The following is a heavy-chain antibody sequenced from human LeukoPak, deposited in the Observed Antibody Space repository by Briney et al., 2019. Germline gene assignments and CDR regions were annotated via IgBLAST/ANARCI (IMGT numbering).Heavy chain of an antibody. Sequence: SVKVSCKASGGTFSSYAISWVRQAPGQGLEWMGRIIPIFGTANYAQKFQGRVTITTDESTSTAYMELSSLRSEDTAVYYCARGVGPRAGFGYYFDYWGQGTLVTVSS. CDR3: ARGVGPRAGFGYYFDY. V-gene: IGHV1-69*05. CDR1: GGTFSSYA. CDR2: IIPIFGTA. J-gene: IGHJ4*02. D-gene: IGHD1-26*01.